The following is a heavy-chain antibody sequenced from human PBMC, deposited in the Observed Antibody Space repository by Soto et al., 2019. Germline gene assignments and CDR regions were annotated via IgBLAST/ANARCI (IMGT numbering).Heavy chain of an antibody. CDR1: GYTFTGYY. V-gene: IGHV1-2*04. CDR2: INPNSGGT. Sequence: QVQLVQSGAEVKKPGASVKVSCKASGYTFTGYYMHWVRQAPGQGLEWMGWINPNSGGTNYAQKSQGWVTMTRDTSISTAYMELSRLRSDDTAVYYCAREKVVVVPAALYYGMAVWGQGTTVTVSS. J-gene: IGHJ6*02. CDR3: AREKVVVVPAALYYGMAV. D-gene: IGHD2-2*01.